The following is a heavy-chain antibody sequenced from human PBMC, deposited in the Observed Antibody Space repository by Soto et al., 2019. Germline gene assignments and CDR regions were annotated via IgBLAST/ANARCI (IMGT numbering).Heavy chain of an antibody. CDR2: ISYDGSNK. Sequence: QVQLVESGGGVVQPGRSLRLSCAASGFTFSSYAMHWVRQAPGKGLEWVAVISYDGSNKYYADSVKGRFTISRDNSKNTLYLQMNSLRPEDTAVYYCARGRSSGWSPTRYYYGMDVWGQGTTVTVSS. D-gene: IGHD6-19*01. J-gene: IGHJ6*02. CDR3: ARGRSSGWSPTRYYYGMDV. V-gene: IGHV3-30-3*01. CDR1: GFTFSSYA.